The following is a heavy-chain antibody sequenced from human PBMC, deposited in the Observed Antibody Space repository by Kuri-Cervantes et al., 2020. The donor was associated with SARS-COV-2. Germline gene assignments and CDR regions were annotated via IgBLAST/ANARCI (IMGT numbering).Heavy chain of an antibody. CDR2: TIPIFGSP. CDR1: GTAFSSFA. CDR3: ASRMGDLTSYTWYKWFDP. J-gene: IGHJ5*02. D-gene: IGHD3-16*01. Sequence: SVKVSCKASGTAFSSFAINWVRQAPGQGLEWMGGTIPIFGSPICAQKFQGRLSITADESTSSVHMELSSLSSQDTAIYYCASRMGDLTSYTWYKWFDPWGQGTLVTVSS. V-gene: IGHV1-69*13.